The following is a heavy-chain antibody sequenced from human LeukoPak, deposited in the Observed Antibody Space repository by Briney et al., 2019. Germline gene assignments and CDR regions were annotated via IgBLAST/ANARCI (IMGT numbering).Heavy chain of an antibody. CDR3: ARVVPAAMSEGFDY. CDR1: GGSISSGDYY. D-gene: IGHD2-2*01. Sequence: PSQTLSLTCTVSGGSISSGDYYWSWIRQPPGKGLEWIGYIYYSGSTYYNPSLKSRVTISVDTSKNQFSLKLSSVTAADTAVYYCARVVPAAMSEGFDYWGQGTLVTVSS. V-gene: IGHV4-30-4*01. J-gene: IGHJ4*02. CDR2: IYYSGST.